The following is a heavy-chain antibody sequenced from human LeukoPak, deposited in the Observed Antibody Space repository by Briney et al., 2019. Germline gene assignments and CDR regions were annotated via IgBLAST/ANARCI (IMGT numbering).Heavy chain of an antibody. D-gene: IGHD4-23*01. Sequence: GGSLRLSCAASGFTFSSYWMHWVRQAPGKGLVWISRINSDGSGTSYADSVKGRFTISRDNAKNTPYLQMNSLRAEDTAVYYCARADDGANSWVDYWGQGTLVTVSS. CDR2: INSDGSGT. CDR1: GFTFSSYW. J-gene: IGHJ4*02. CDR3: ARADDGANSWVDY. V-gene: IGHV3-74*01.